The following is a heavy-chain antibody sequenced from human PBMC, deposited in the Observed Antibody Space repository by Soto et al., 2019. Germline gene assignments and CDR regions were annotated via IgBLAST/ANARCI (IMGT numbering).Heavy chain of an antibody. CDR1: GFTFSSYA. V-gene: IGHV3-30-3*01. Sequence: QVQLVESGGGVVQPGRSLRLSCAASGFTFSSYAMHWVRQAPGKGLEWVAVISYDGSNKYYADSVKGRFTISRDNSKNTLDLQMNSLRAEDTAVYYCARSDSAIAAAGPPGAYWGQGTLVTVSS. CDR3: ARSDSAIAAAGPPGAY. J-gene: IGHJ4*02. D-gene: IGHD6-13*01. CDR2: ISYDGSNK.